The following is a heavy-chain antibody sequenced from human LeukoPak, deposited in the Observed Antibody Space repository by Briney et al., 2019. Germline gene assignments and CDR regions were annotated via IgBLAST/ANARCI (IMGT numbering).Heavy chain of an antibody. V-gene: IGHV1-18*01. CDR1: GYTFTSYG. CDR2: ISAYNGNT. D-gene: IGHD3-22*01. J-gene: IGHJ4*02. Sequence: ASVKVSCKASGYTFTSYGIGWVRQAPGQGLEWMGWISAYNGNTNYAQKLQGRVTMTTDTSTSTAYMELRSLRSDDTAVYYCARDGYYDSSGYYRNSIFDYWGQGTLVTVSS. CDR3: ARDGYYDSSGYYRNSIFDY.